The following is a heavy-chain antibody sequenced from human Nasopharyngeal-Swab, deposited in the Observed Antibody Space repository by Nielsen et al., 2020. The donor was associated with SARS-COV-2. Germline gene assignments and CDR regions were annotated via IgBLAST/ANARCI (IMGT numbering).Heavy chain of an antibody. Sequence: WGSLRLSCAASGFTFSSYTMNWVRQAPGKGLEWVSSISPTSDYIYYAESVKGRFTISRDNAKNLLFLQMNSLRAEETAIYYCVRGSYGHYDSWGQGALITVSS. CDR3: VRGSYGHYDS. J-gene: IGHJ5*01. V-gene: IGHV3-21*06. D-gene: IGHD4-17*01. CDR2: ISPTSDYI. CDR1: GFTFSSYT.